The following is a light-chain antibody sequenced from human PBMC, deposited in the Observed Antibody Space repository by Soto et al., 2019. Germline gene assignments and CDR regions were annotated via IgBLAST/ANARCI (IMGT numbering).Light chain of an antibody. CDR2: KAS. V-gene: IGKV1-5*03. CDR3: RHYNTYSPPYT. Sequence: DIQMTQSPSTLSASVGDKVTITCRASQSLSYWLAWYQQKPGKAPNLLIYKASSLESGVPSRFCGGGSGTDVTLSISSLQPDDFATYYWRHYNTYSPPYTFGQGTKLESK. J-gene: IGKJ2*01. CDR1: QSLSYW.